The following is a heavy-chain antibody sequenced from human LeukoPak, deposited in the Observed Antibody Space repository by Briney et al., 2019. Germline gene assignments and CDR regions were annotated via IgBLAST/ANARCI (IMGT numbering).Heavy chain of an antibody. CDR1: GFTFSNYY. CDR3: AKDRGSACDY. Sequence: PGGSLRLSCAASGFTFSNYYVNWVRQAPGKGLEWVAFIRYDGSNKYNADSVKGRFTVSRDNSKNTLYLQMNSLRAEDTAVYYCAKDRGSACDYWGQGTLVTVSS. J-gene: IGHJ4*02. D-gene: IGHD1-26*01. V-gene: IGHV3-30*02. CDR2: IRYDGSNK.